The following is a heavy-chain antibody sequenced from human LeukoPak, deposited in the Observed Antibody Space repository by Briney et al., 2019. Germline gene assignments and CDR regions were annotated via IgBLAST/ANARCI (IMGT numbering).Heavy chain of an antibody. CDR1: GGSISSYY. CDR2: IYYSGST. V-gene: IGHV4-59*01. D-gene: IGHD3-16*01. J-gene: IGHJ3*02. CDR3: ASHDFSSFGYASDI. Sequence: PSETLSLTCTVSGGSISSYYWSWIRQPPGKGLECIGYIYYSGSTNYNPSLKSRVTISVDTSKNQFSLKLSSVTAADTAVYYCASHDFSSFGYASDIWGQGTMVTVSS.